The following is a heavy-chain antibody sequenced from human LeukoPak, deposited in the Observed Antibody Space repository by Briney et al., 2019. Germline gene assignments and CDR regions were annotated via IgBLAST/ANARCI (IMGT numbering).Heavy chain of an antibody. V-gene: IGHV4-39*07. CDR3: ARPGTPHMDV. D-gene: IGHD1-14*01. CDR1: GGSINTPNYY. CDR2: IFYSGGT. J-gene: IGHJ6*03. Sequence: SETLSLTCTVSGGSINTPNYYWGWIRQTPGKGLEWIGNIFYSGGTYYSPSLTSRVTISLDTSRNQFSLKLNSVTAADTAVYYCARPGTPHMDVWGKGTTVTISS.